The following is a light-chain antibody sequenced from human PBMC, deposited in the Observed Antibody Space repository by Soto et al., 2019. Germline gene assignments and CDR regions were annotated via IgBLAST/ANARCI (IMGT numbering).Light chain of an antibody. Sequence: DIQMTQSASSVSASLGDIVNITCQASQDISNYLNWYQQKPGKAPKLLIYDASNLETGVPSRFSGSGSGTDFTFTIISLQPEDIATYYCQQYDNLPLTFGGGTKVDI. CDR2: DAS. V-gene: IGKV1-33*01. CDR1: QDISNY. CDR3: QQYDNLPLT. J-gene: IGKJ4*01.